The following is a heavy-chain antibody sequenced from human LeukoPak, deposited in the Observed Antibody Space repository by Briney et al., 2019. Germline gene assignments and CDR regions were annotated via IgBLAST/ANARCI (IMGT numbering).Heavy chain of an antibody. J-gene: IGHJ4*02. CDR2: INPNSGGT. Sequence: ASVKVSCKASGYTFTGYYMNWVRQAPGQGLEWMGWINPNSGGTNYAQKFQGRVTMTRDTSISTAYMELSRLRSDDTAVYYCARVGPPLRYFDNYYFDYWGQGTLVTVSS. V-gene: IGHV1-2*02. D-gene: IGHD3-9*01. CDR1: GYTFTGYY. CDR3: ARVGPPLRYFDNYYFDY.